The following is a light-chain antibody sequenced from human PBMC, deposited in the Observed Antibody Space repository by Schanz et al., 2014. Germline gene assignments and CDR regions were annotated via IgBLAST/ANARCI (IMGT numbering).Light chain of an antibody. CDR1: QTVLYSSNNKNY. Sequence: DIVVTQSPDSLVVSLGERATINCKTSQTVLYSSNNKNYLGWFQQKPRQPPKLLLYWASTRASGVPDRFSGSGSGTEFTLTISSLQSEDFAVYYCQQFNNWPPLTFGGGTKVEIK. V-gene: IGKV4-1*01. CDR2: WAS. CDR3: QQFNNWPPLT. J-gene: IGKJ4*01.